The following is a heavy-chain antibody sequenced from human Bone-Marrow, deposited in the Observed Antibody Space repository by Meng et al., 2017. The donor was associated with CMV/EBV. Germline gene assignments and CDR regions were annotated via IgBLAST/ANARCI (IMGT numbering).Heavy chain of an antibody. D-gene: IGHD3-3*01. CDR1: GGSFSGDN. CDR2: INHSGST. CDR3: ARFVYDFWSGYWADYYYGMDV. Sequence: SETLSLTCGVYGGSFSGDNWSCIRQFPGKGLEWIGEINHSGSTNYNPSLKSRVTISVDTSKNQFSLKLSSVTAADTAVYYCARFVYDFWSGYWADYYYGMDVWGQGTTVTVSS. J-gene: IGHJ6*02. V-gene: IGHV4-34*01.